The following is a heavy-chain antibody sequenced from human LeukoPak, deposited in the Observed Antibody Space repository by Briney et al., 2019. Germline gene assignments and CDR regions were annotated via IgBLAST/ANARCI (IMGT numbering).Heavy chain of an antibody. Sequence: ASVKVSCKASGYTFGAYYMYWVRQAPGQGLEWMGWISPNSGGTNYTQKFQGRVTMTRDTSINTAYMELSRLTSDDTAVYFCATWGLHFDIWGQGTMVIVAS. V-gene: IGHV1-2*02. CDR2: ISPNSGGT. D-gene: IGHD3-16*01. J-gene: IGHJ3*02. CDR1: GYTFGAYY. CDR3: ATWGLHFDI.